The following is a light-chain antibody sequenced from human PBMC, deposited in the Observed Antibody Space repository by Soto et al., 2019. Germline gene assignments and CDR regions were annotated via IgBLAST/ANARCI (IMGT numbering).Light chain of an antibody. CDR2: AAS. CDR1: QGISSY. J-gene: IGKJ1*01. CDR3: QQYYSYSWT. Sequence: TLMNQSPSSLSASPGDRVTITCRASQGISSYLAWYQQKPGKAPKLLIYAASTLQSGVPSRFSGSGSGTDFTLTISCLQSEDFATYYCQQYYSYSWTFGQGTKVDFK. V-gene: IGKV1-8*01.